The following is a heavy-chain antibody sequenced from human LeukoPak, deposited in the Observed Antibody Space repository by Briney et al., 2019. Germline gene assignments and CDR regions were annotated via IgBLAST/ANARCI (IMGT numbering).Heavy chain of an antibody. CDR2: ISWNSGSI. D-gene: IGHD6-13*01. J-gene: IGHJ6*02. CDR3: ARTKYSNSWERYHDGMDD. Sequence: PGRSLRLSCAASGFTFDDYAMHWVRQAPGEGLEWVSGISWNSGSIGYADSVKGRFTISRDNAKNSLYLQMNSLRTEDTAVYSCARTKYSNSWERYHDGMDDWGQGTPVTVS. CDR1: GFTFDDYA. V-gene: IGHV3-9*01.